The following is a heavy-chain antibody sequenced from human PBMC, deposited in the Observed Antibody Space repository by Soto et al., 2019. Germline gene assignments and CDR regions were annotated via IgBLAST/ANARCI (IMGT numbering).Heavy chain of an antibody. V-gene: IGHV4-39*01. CDR3: ARHPWEMATIYFDY. CDR2: IYYSGST. Sequence: QLQLQESGPGLVKPSETLSLTCTVSGGSISSSSYYWGWIRQPPGKGLEWIGSIYYSGSTYYNPSLKSRVTISVDTSKNQFSLKLSSVTAADTAVYYCARHPWEMATIYFDYWGQGTLVTVSS. CDR1: GGSISSSSYY. D-gene: IGHD1-26*01. J-gene: IGHJ4*02.